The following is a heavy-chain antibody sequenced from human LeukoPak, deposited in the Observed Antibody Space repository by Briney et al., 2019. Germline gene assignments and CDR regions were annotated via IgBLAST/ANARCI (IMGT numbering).Heavy chain of an antibody. J-gene: IGHJ5*02. Sequence: GESLKISCKGSGYSFTSYWIGWVRQMPGKGLEWMGIIYPGGSDTRYSPSFQGQVTISADKSISTAYLQWSSLKASDTAMYYCARQGWAPSRENWFDPWGQGTLVTVSS. D-gene: IGHD2-15*01. CDR1: GYSFTSYW. CDR2: IYPGGSDT. V-gene: IGHV5-51*01. CDR3: ARQGWAPSRENWFDP.